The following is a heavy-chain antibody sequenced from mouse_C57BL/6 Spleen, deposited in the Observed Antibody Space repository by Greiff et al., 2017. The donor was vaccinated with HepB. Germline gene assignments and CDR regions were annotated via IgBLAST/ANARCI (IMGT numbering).Heavy chain of an antibody. CDR2: ISSGSSTI. CDR3: ASLHGSSHYYAMDY. Sequence: VQLKESGGGLVKPGGSLKLSCAASGFTFSDYGMHWVRQAPEKGLEWVAYISSGSSTIYYADTVKGRFTISRDNAKNTLFLQMTSLRSEDTAMYYCASLHGSSHYYAMDYWGQGTSVTVSS. D-gene: IGHD1-1*01. CDR1: GFTFSDYG. V-gene: IGHV5-17*01. J-gene: IGHJ4*01.